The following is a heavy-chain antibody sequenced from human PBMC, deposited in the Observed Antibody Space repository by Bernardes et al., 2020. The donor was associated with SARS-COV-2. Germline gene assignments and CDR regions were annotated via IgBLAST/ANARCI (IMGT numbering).Heavy chain of an antibody. J-gene: IGHJ4*02. CDR3: ARDPLGGIAVAADSFDY. D-gene: IGHD6-19*01. V-gene: IGHV3-21*01. CDR1: GFTFSSYS. CDR2: ISSSSSYI. Sequence: GGSLRLSCAAFGFTFSSYSMNWVRQAPGKGLEWVSSISSSSSYIYYADSVKGRFTISRDNAKNSLYLQMNSLRAEDTAVYYCARDPLGGIAVAADSFDYWGQGTLVTVSS.